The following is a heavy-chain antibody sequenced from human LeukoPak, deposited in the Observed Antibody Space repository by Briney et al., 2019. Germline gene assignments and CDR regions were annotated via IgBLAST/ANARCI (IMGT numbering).Heavy chain of an antibody. CDR2: VYTSGST. Sequence: SETLPLTCTVSGGSISSHYWSWIRQPPGKGLEWIGYVYTSGSTNYNPSLKSRVTMSVDTSKNQFSLKLSSVTAADTAVYYCARDTGDGYYYSGMDVWGQRTTVTVSS. CDR1: GGSISSHY. CDR3: ARDTGDGYYYSGMDV. D-gene: IGHD2-21*01. V-gene: IGHV4-4*08. J-gene: IGHJ6*02.